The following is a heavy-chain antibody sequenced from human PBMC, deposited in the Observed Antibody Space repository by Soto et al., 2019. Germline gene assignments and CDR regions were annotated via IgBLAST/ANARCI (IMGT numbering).Heavy chain of an antibody. CDR1: GFTFSSYA. CDR3: EKDGGVTMVTTSATRTLYYFDY. CDR2: ISGSGGST. Sequence: GGSLRLSCAASGFTFSSYAMSWVRQAPGKGLEWVSAISGSGGSTYYADSVKGRFTISRDNSKNTMYLQMNSMRAEDTDVYYCEKDGGVTMVTTSATRTLYYFDYWGQGTLVTVSS. V-gene: IGHV3-23*01. J-gene: IGHJ4*02. D-gene: IGHD4-17*01.